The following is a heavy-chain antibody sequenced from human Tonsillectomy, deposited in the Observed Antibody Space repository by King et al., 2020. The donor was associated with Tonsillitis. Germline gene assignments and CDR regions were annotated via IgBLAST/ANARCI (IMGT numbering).Heavy chain of an antibody. V-gene: IGHV3-74*01. D-gene: IGHD4-17*01. CDR3: ARGGTTVTLTPSDAFDI. Sequence: EVQLVESGGGLVQPGGSLRLSCAASGFTFSSYWMHWVRQAPGKGLVWVSRINSDGSSTSYADSVKGRFTISRDNAKNTLYLQMNSLRAEDTAVYYCARGGTTVTLTPSDAFDIWGQGTMVTVSS. CDR2: INSDGSST. J-gene: IGHJ3*02. CDR1: GFTFSSYW.